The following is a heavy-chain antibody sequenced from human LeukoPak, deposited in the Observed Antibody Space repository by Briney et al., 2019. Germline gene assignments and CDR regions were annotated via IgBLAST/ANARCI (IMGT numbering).Heavy chain of an antibody. CDR1: RFTFDDYG. CDR2: INWNGNSI. D-gene: IGHD5-18*01. J-gene: IGHJ4*02. V-gene: IGHV3-20*01. Sequence: PGGSLRLSCAATRFTFDDYGMTWVRQAPGKGLEWVSGINWNGNSIGYADSVKGRFTISRDNAKKLVYLQMNSLRVEDTALYNCARNGGYSFGDPFDYWGQGTLVTVSS. CDR3: ARNGGYSFGDPFDY.